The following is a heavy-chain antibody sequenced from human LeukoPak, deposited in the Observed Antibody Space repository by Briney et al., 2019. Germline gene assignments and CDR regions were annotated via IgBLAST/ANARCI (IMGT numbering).Heavy chain of an antibody. J-gene: IGHJ4*02. CDR3: ARFSGPYSSGWFFDF. V-gene: IGHV3-74*01. Sequence: GGSLRVSCAASGFTFSSYWMHWVRQPPGKGLERVSRLNDDGSGTSYADSVKGRFTISRDNAKNTLYLQMNSLRAEDTAVYYCARFSGPYSSGWFFDFWGQGTLVTVSS. CDR2: LNDDGSGT. CDR1: GFTFSSYW. D-gene: IGHD6-19*01.